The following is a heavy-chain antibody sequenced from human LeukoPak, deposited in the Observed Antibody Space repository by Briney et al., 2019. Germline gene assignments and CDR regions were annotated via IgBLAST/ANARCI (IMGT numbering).Heavy chain of an antibody. CDR1: GGSISNDY. D-gene: IGHD3-22*01. CDR2: IYYSGSP. CDR3: ARGAYYLVN. V-gene: IGHV4-59*08. Sequence: PSETLSLTCTVSGGSISNDYWSWIRQPPEKGLEWIGYIYYSGSPNYNPSLKSRVTISVDTSKNQFSLRLSSVTAADTAVYYCARGAYYLVNWGQGSLVTVSS. J-gene: IGHJ4*02.